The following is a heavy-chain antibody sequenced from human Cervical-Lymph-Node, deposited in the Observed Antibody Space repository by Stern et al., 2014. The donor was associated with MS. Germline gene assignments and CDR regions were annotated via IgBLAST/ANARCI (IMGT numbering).Heavy chain of an antibody. CDR1: GYTFTGCY. CDR2: IIPNSGIT. D-gene: IGHD2-2*02. Sequence: EQLVESGAEVKKPGASVKVSCKPSGYTFTGCYLHWVRQVPGQGLEWMGRIIPNSGITNYAQNFQGRVSMTRDTSISTVYMELSSLRSDDTAVYYCVRGRGVLPAAIPFDFWGQGTLVTVSS. CDR3: VRGRGVLPAAIPFDF. J-gene: IGHJ4*02. V-gene: IGHV1-2*06.